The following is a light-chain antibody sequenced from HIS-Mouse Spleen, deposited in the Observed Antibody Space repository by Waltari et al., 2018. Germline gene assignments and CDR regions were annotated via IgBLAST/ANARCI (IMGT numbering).Light chain of an antibody. V-gene: IGLV3-19*01. CDR3: NSRDSSGNHVV. J-gene: IGLJ2*01. Sequence: SSELTQDPAVSVALGQTVRITCQGDSLRSYYASWYQQKPGQAPVLVIYGKNNRPSGFPDRCSGSSSGKPASLTITGAQAEDEADYYCNSRDSSGNHVVFGGGTKLTVL. CDR2: GKN. CDR1: SLRSYY.